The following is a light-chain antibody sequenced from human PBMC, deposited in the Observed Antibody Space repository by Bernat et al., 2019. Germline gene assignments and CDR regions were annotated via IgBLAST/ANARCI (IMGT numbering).Light chain of an antibody. V-gene: IGKV3-20*01. Sequence: EIVLTQSPVTLSLSPGERATLSCRASQSVSSSYLDWYQQKPGQAPRLLIYGASSRAPGIPDRFCGSASGTAFTLAVSRLEHVDFAVYYCQHSGGSSCTFG. CDR1: QSVSSSY. J-gene: IGKJ4*02. CDR2: GAS. CDR3: QHSGGSSCT.